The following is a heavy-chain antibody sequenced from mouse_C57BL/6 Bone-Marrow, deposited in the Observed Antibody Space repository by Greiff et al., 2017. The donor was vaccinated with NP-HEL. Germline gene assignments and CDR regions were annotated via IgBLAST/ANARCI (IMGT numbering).Heavy chain of an antibody. J-gene: IGHJ4*01. CDR3: ARGDGYDVGDAMDY. V-gene: IGHV1-9*01. CDR1: GYTFTGYW. CDR2: ILPGSGST. Sequence: QVQLQQSGAELMKPGASVKLSCKATGYTFTGYWIEWVKQRPGHGLEWIGEILPGSGSTNYNEKFKGKATFTADTSSNTAYMQLSSLTTGDTAIYYGARGDGYDVGDAMDYWGQGTSVTVSS. D-gene: IGHD2-2*01.